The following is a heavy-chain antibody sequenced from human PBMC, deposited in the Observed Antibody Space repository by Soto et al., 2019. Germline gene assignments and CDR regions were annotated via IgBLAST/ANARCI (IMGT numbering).Heavy chain of an antibody. CDR2: IYYSGST. V-gene: IGHV4-30-4*01. CDR3: ASLWFGELFPEPYYFDY. J-gene: IGHJ4*02. CDR1: GGSISSGDYY. Sequence: QVQLQESGPGLVKPSQTLSLTCTVSGGSISSGDYYWSWIRQPPGKGLEWIGYIYYSGSTYYNPSIKRRVTISVDTSKNPFSLKLSSVTAADTAVYYCASLWFGELFPEPYYFDYWGQGTLVTVSS. D-gene: IGHD3-10*01.